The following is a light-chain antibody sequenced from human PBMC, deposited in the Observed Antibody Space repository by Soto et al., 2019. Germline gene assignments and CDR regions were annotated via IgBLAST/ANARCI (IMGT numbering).Light chain of an antibody. J-gene: IGLJ3*02. CDR1: SSSIGNNY. V-gene: IGLV1-51*02. CDR3: GTWDGSLSAWV. CDR2: ENN. Sequence: QSVLTQPPSVSAAPGQKVTISCSGSSSSIGNNYVSWYHHLPVTAPKLLIYENNKRPSGIPDRFSASKSGTSASLGITGLQSGDEADYYCGTWDGSLSAWVFGGGTKLTVL.